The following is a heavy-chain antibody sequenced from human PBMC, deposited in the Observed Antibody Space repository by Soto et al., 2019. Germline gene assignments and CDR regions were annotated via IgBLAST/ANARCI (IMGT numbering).Heavy chain of an antibody. CDR3: ARDQYCGGDCYNYGMDV. D-gene: IGHD2-21*02. Sequence: SETLSLTCTVSGGSISSYYWSWIRQPPGKGLEWIGYIYYSGSTNYNPSLKRRVTISVDTSKNQFSLTLSSVTARDTGVYYCARDQYCGGDCYNYGMDVWGQGTTVTVS. J-gene: IGHJ6*02. V-gene: IGHV4-59*01. CDR2: IYYSGST. CDR1: GGSISSYY.